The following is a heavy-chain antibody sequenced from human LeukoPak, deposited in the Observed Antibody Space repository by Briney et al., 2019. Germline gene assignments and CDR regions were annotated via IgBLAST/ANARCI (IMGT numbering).Heavy chain of an antibody. CDR2: ISGSGGST. J-gene: IGHJ6*04. CDR1: GFTFSTYA. D-gene: IGHD3-10*02. V-gene: IGHV3-23*01. Sequence: PGGSLRLSCAASGFTFSTYAMSWVRQAPGKGLEWVSSISGSGGSTYYADSVKGRFTISRDNAENSLYLQMNSLRAEDTAVYYCAELGITMIGGVWGKGTTVTISS. CDR3: AELGITMIGGV.